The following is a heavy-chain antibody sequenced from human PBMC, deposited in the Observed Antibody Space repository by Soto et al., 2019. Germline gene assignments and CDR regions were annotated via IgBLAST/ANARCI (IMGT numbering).Heavy chain of an antibody. CDR1: GGSFTSNNW. CDR2: IYRTGST. Sequence: GTLSLTCAVSGGSFTSNNWWTWVRQPPGQGLEWIGEIYRTGSTNYNPSLKSRVTISLDKSENQFSLKVTSLTAADTAVYYCESRDPGTSVDYWGQGTLVTVSS. V-gene: IGHV4-4*02. J-gene: IGHJ4*02. D-gene: IGHD1-7*01. CDR3: ESRDPGTSVDY.